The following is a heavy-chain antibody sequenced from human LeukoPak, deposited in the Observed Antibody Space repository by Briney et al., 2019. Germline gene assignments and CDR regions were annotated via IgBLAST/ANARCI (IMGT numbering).Heavy chain of an antibody. CDR1: GGSFSGYY. J-gene: IGHJ4*02. D-gene: IGHD6-6*01. Sequence: SETLSLTCAVYGGSFSGYYWSWIRQPPGKGLEWIGEINHSGSTNYNPSLKSRVTISVDTSKNQFSLKLSSVTAADTAVYYCAGGVAARPRRLLDYWGQGTLVTVSS. V-gene: IGHV4-34*01. CDR3: AGGVAARPRRLLDY. CDR2: INHSGST.